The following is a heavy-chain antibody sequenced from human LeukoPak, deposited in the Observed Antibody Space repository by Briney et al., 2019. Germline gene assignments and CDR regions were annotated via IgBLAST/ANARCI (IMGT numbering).Heavy chain of an antibody. CDR2: INHSGST. V-gene: IGHV4-34*01. Sequence: SETLSLTCAVYGGSFSGYYWSWIRQPPGKGLEWIGEINHSGSTNYNPSLKSRVTISVDTSKNQFSLKLSSVTAADTAVYYCARQRRGQGLYYYYYYYMDVWGKGTTVTISS. D-gene: IGHD4/OR15-4a*01. CDR1: GGSFSGYY. CDR3: ARQRRGQGLYYYYYYYMDV. J-gene: IGHJ6*03.